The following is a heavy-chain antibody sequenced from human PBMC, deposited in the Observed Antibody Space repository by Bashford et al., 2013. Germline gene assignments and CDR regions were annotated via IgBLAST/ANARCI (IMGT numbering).Heavy chain of an antibody. Sequence: RLSCAASGFTFSRYGMHWVRQAPGKGLQWVATISYDGSKKYYADSVKGRFTISRDNPENSLYLQMNSLRAEDTAVYYCAREYRGLDCWGQGTLVTVSS. CDR1: GFTFSRYG. CDR3: AREYRGLDC. CDR2: ISYDGSKK. J-gene: IGHJ4*02. D-gene: IGHD5-12*01. V-gene: IGHV3-30*03.